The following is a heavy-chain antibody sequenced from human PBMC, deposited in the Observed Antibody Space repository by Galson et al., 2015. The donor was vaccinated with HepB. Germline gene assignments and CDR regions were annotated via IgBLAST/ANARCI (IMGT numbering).Heavy chain of an antibody. V-gene: IGHV1-3*01. J-gene: IGHJ5*02. CDR3: ARGTEPESYSSSWWAWFDP. CDR2: ITAGNGNT. CDR1: GYTFTNYA. Sequence: SVKVSCKASGYTFTNYAMHWVRQAPGQRLEWMGWITAGNGNTKSSQRFQGRVTITRDTSASAAYMELSSLRSEDTAVYYCARGTEPESYSSSWWAWFDPWGQGTLVTVSS. D-gene: IGHD6-13*01.